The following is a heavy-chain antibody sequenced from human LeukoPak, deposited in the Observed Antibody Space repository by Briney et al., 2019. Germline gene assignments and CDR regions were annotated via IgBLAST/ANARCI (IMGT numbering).Heavy chain of an antibody. J-gene: IGHJ6*02. D-gene: IGHD1-7*01. CDR1: GGSISTYY. Sequence: SETLSLTCTVSGGSISTYYWNWIRQPPGKGLEWIGYIYHSGSTNYNPSLQSRVTISVDTSKNQFSLNLNSVTAADTAVYYCARDNWNYGSSMDVWGQGTTVTVSS. CDR3: ARDNWNYGSSMDV. V-gene: IGHV4-59*01. CDR2: IYHSGST.